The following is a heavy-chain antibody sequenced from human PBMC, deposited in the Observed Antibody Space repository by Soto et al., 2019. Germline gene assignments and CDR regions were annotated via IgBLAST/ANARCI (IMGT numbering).Heavy chain of an antibody. Sequence: QVQLEQSGAEVKKPGSSVKVSCKASGGTFRCHAIAWVRQAPGQGLEWMGDFIPIFGTSNYAQKFQGRISITADESRTTAYMELSTVTDEDTATYYCARGEGYYDSSGLEYYHGMDVWGQGTTLTVSS. V-gene: IGHV1-69*01. J-gene: IGHJ6*02. CDR2: FIPIFGTS. D-gene: IGHD3-22*01. CDR3: ARGEGYYDSSGLEYYHGMDV. CDR1: GGTFRCHA.